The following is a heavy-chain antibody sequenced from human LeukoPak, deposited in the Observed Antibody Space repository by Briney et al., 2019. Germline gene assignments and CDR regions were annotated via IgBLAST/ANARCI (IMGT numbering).Heavy chain of an antibody. D-gene: IGHD2-21*02. CDR1: GFTFSSYG. CDR2: ISYDGSNK. CDR3: AKDRGVVTAILDY. J-gene: IGHJ4*02. V-gene: IGHV3-30*18. Sequence: GPLRLSCAASGFTFSSYGMHWVRQAPGKGLEWVAVISYDGSNKYYADSVKGRFTISRDNSKDTLYLQMNSLRAEDTAVYYCAKDRGVVTAILDYWGQGTLVTVSS.